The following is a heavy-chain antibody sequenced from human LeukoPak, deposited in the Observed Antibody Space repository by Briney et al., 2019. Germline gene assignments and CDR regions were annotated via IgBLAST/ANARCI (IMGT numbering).Heavy chain of an antibody. CDR2: IYYSGST. J-gene: IGHJ5*02. D-gene: IGHD3-22*01. V-gene: IGHV4-59*01. Sequence: SETLSLTCTVSGGSISRYYWSWIRQPPGKGLEWIGYIYYSGSTNYNPSLKSRVTISVDASKNQFSLKLSSVTAADTAVYYCARGSYYYDSSGYSNWFDPWGQGTLVTVSS. CDR1: GGSISRYY. CDR3: ARGSYYYDSSGYSNWFDP.